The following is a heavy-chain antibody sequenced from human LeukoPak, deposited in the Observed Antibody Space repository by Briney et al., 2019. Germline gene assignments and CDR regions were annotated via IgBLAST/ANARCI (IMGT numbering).Heavy chain of an antibody. Sequence: GGSLRLSCAASGFTFDDYGMSWVRQAPGKWLEWVSGITWNGGSAGYADSVKGRFTISRDNAKNSLYLQMNSLRAEDTALYYCASSKYYDFWTGRFDYWGQGTLVTVSS. V-gene: IGHV3-20*04. CDR3: ASSKYYDFWTGRFDY. CDR2: ITWNGGSA. J-gene: IGHJ4*02. CDR1: GFTFDDYG. D-gene: IGHD3-3*01.